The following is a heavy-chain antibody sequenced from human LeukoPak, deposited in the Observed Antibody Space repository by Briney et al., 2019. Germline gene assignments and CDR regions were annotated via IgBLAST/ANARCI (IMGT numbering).Heavy chain of an antibody. CDR1: GESFSGYY. CDR3: ARSPGTYYNVFRTYFDY. Sequence: SGTLSLTCAVYGESFSGYYWSWIRQPPGKGLEWIGEINHSGSTNYNPSLKSRVTISLGTSKTQFSLRLSSMTAADAAVYYCARSPGTYYNVFRTYFDYWGQGTLVTVSS. V-gene: IGHV4-34*01. D-gene: IGHD3-10*01. CDR2: INHSGST. J-gene: IGHJ4*02.